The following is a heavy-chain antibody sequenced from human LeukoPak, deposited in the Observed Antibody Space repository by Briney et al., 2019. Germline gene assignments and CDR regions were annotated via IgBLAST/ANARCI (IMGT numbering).Heavy chain of an antibody. CDR3: ARDGGGYSYGYPHYYYGMDV. V-gene: IGHV1-69*04. J-gene: IGHJ6*02. CDR1: GGTFSSYA. D-gene: IGHD5-18*01. CDR2: IIPILGIA. Sequence: SVKVSCKAFGGTFSSYAISWVRQAPGQGLEWMGRIIPILGIANYAQKFQGRVTITADKSTSTAYMELSSLRSEDTAVYYCARDGGGYSYGYPHYYYGMDVWGQGTTVTVSS.